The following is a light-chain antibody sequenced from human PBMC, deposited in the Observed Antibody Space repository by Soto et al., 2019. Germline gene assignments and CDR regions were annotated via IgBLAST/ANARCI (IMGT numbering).Light chain of an antibody. CDR1: SSDVGGYNY. CDR3: SSYAGSNKGV. Sequence: QSALTQPPSASGSPGQSVTISCTGTSSDVGGYNYVSWYQQHPGKAPKLMIYEVSKRPSGVPDRFSGSKSGNTASLTVAGLQADDEDDYYCSSYAGSNKGVFGGGTKLTVL. V-gene: IGLV2-8*01. CDR2: EVS. J-gene: IGLJ2*01.